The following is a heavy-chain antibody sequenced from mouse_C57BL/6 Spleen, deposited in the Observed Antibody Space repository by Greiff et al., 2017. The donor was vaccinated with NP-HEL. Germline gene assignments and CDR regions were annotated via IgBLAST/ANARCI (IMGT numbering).Heavy chain of an antibody. J-gene: IGHJ4*01. CDR3: ARMNYGSSYEAMDY. Sequence: EVQVVESGGGLVKPGGSLKLSCAASGFTFSDYGMHWVRQAPEKGLEWVAYISSGSSTIYYADTVKGRFTISRDNAKNTLFLQMTSLRSEDTAMYYCARMNYGSSYEAMDYWGQGTSVTVSS. CDR1: GFTFSDYG. V-gene: IGHV5-17*01. CDR2: ISSGSSTI. D-gene: IGHD1-1*01.